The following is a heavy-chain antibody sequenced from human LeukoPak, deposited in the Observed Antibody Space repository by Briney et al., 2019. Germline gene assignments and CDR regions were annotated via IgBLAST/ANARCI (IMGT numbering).Heavy chain of an antibody. CDR1: GFTFSNFW. CDR2: INSDGSDT. CDR3: VGGYDPHY. V-gene: IGHV3-74*01. Sequence: GGSLRLSCAASGFTFSNFWMHWVRQAPGKGLVWVSRINSDGSDTSYADSVKDRLTISRDNAKNTLYLQMNSLRAEDTAIYYCVGGYDPHYWGQGTLVTVSS. J-gene: IGHJ4*02. D-gene: IGHD2-8*02.